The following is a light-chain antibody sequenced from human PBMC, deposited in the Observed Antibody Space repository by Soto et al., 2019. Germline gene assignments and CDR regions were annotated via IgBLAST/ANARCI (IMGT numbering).Light chain of an antibody. CDR2: DAS. CDR1: QSVGIN. J-gene: IGKJ5*01. Sequence: EIVMTQPPATLSVSPGERATLSCRASQSVGINLAWHQQKPGQAPRLLIFDASNRATGIPARFSGSGSGTDFTLTISSLEPEDFAVYYCQHRSNWPITFGQGTRLEIK. V-gene: IGKV3-11*01. CDR3: QHRSNWPIT.